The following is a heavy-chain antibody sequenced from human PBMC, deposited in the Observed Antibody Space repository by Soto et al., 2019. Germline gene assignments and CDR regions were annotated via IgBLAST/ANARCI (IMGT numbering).Heavy chain of an antibody. V-gene: IGHV3-23*01. CDR1: GFTFSIYA. CDR2: MSGSGGST. CDR3: AKATRGGAATLIRAY. Sequence: EVQLLESGGGLVQPGGSLRLSCAATGFTFSIYAMSWVRQAPGKGLEWVSAMSGSGGSTYYADSVTSRFTISRDTSKNSLYLQMNSLIADDTAVYYCAKATRGGAATLIRAYWGQGTLVNVSS. D-gene: IGHD6-13*01. J-gene: IGHJ4*02.